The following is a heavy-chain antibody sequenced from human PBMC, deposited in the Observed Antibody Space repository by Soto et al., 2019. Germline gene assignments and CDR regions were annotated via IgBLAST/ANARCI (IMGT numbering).Heavy chain of an antibody. CDR3: ARVRYGVAGTSYYYGMDV. V-gene: IGHV1-46*01. J-gene: IGHJ6*02. CDR2: INPSGGST. Sequence: ASVKVSCKASGYTFTSYYMHWVRQAPGQGLEWMGIINPSGGSTSYAQKFQGRVTMTRDTSTSTVYMELSSLRSEDTAVYYCARVRYGVAGTSYYYGMDVWGQGTTVTVSS. D-gene: IGHD6-19*01. CDR1: GYTFTSYY.